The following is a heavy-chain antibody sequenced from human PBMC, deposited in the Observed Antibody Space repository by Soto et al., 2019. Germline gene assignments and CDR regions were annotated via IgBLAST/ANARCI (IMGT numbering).Heavy chain of an antibody. J-gene: IGHJ4*02. CDR3: ARAPEDCSGGSCSGVFDY. CDR1: GYTITGYY. Sequence: ASVKGSCQAFGYTITGYYMPCGRPAPRQRLEWMGWINPNSGGTNYAQKFQGWVTMTRDTSISTAYMELSRLRSDDTAVYYCARAPEDCSGGSCSGVFDYWGQGTLVTVSS. CDR2: INPNSGGT. V-gene: IGHV1-2*04. D-gene: IGHD2-15*01.